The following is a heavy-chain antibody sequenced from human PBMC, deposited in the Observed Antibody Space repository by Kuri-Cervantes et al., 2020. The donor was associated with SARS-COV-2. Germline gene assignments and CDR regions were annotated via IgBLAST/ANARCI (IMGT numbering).Heavy chain of an antibody. V-gene: IGHV1-24*01. Sequence: SEKVSCKVSGNTLTELPLHWVRQAPGKGLEWMGGFDPEQREIIYAQKFQGRVSMTEDTSTDTAYMELSSLRSEDTAVYYCATEGYSIIIWAFAHWGQGTKVTVSS. CDR2: FDPEQREI. CDR3: ATEGYSIIIWAFAH. D-gene: IGHD3-22*01. J-gene: IGHJ3*01. CDR1: GNTLTELP.